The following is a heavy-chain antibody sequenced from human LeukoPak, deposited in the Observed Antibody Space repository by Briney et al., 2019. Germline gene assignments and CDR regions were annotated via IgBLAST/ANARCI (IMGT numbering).Heavy chain of an antibody. D-gene: IGHD1-26*01. CDR2: ISSSSSYI. J-gene: IGHJ4*02. CDR1: GFTFFSYT. CDR3: ARAGVVGAKAGFDY. Sequence: SGGSLRLSCAASGFTFFSYTMNWVRQAPGKGLEWVSSISSSSSYIYYADSVKGRFTISRDNAKNSLDLQMNSLRDEDTAVYYCARAGVVGAKAGFDYWGQGTLVTVSS. V-gene: IGHV3-21*01.